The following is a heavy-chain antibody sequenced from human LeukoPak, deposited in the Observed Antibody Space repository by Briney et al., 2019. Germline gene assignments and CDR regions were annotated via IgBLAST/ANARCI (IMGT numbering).Heavy chain of an antibody. Sequence: GGSLGLSCTASGFTFSNYNMNWVRQAPGKGLEWVSYISTARTIYYADSVKGRFTISRDSAKNSLYLQMNSLRAEDTAVYYCARDLDSWYYFDYWGQGTLVTVSS. V-gene: IGHV3-48*01. CDR1: GFTFSNYN. CDR2: ISTARTI. J-gene: IGHJ4*02. CDR3: ARDLDSWYYFDY. D-gene: IGHD4-11*01.